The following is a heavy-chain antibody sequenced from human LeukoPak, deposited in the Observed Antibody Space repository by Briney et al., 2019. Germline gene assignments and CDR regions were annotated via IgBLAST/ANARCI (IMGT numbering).Heavy chain of an antibody. V-gene: IGHV3-21*01. Sequence: PGGSLRLSCAASGFTFSSYTMNWVRQAPGKGPEWVSSITSSSSYIYYADSVKGRFTISRDNARNSLYLQMNSLRAEDTALYYCARARPSMWIDYWGQGTLVTVSS. CDR1: GFTFSSYT. CDR3: ARARPSMWIDY. CDR2: ITSSSSYI. D-gene: IGHD5-12*01. J-gene: IGHJ4*02.